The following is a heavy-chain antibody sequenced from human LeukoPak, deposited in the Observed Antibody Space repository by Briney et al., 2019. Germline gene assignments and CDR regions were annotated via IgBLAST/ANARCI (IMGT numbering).Heavy chain of an antibody. J-gene: IGHJ4*02. V-gene: IGHV1-24*01. D-gene: IGHD3-10*01. CDR3: ATDPNYYGSGSLDY. CDR2: FDPEDGET. Sequence: ASVKVSCKASGYTFTGYYMHWVRQAPGKGLEWMGSFDPEDGETTYAQKFQGRVTMTEDTSTDTVYMELSSLRSEDTAVYYCATDPNYYGSGSLDYWGQGTLVTVSS. CDR1: GYTFTGYY.